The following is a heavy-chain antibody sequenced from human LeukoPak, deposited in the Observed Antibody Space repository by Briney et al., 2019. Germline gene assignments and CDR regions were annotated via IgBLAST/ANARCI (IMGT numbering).Heavy chain of an antibody. V-gene: IGHV3-23*01. D-gene: IGHD3-10*01. Sequence: GGSLRLSCEASGVTFSSYVMSWVRQAPGKGPEWVSGISGSGGGTYYADSVKGRFAISRDNSKNTLYLQMNSLRAEDTAVYYCAKGVVRGVTYYYYYGMDVWGQGTTVTVSS. CDR1: GVTFSSYV. J-gene: IGHJ6*02. CDR2: ISGSGGGT. CDR3: AKGVVRGVTYYYYYGMDV.